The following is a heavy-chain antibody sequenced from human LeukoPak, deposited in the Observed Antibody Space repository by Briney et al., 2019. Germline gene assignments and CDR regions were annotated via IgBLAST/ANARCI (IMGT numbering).Heavy chain of an antibody. D-gene: IGHD3-22*01. J-gene: IGHJ4*02. CDR1: GGSISSYY. Sequence: PSETLSLTCAVSGGSISSYYWSWIRQPPGKGLEWIGYIYYSGSTNYNPSLKSRVTISVDTSKNQFSLKLNSVTAADTAVYYCARRYDTSGYYYFDYWGQGTLVTVSS. V-gene: IGHV4-59*08. CDR3: ARRYDTSGYYYFDY. CDR2: IYYSGST.